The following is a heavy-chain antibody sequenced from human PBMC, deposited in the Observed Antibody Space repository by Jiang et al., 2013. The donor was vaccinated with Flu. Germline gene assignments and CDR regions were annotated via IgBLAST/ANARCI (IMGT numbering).Heavy chain of an antibody. Sequence: ETLSLTCAVYGGSFSGYYWSWIRQPPGKGLEWIGEINHSGSTNYNPSLKSRVTISVDTSKNQFSLKLSSVTAADTAVYYCASFNRLSVTDYDYWGQGTLVTVSS. CDR2: INHSGST. V-gene: IGHV4-34*01. CDR3: ASFNRLSVTDYDY. J-gene: IGHJ4*02. CDR1: GGSFSGYY. D-gene: IGHD2-21*02.